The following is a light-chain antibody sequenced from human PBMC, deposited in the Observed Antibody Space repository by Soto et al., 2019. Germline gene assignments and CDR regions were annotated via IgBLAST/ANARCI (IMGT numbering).Light chain of an antibody. CDR3: QQYHNWPPIT. J-gene: IGKJ5*01. CDR2: GAS. V-gene: IGKV1-9*01. CDR1: QGINNY. Sequence: IQLTQSPSSLSASVGDRVTITCRASQGINNYVAWYQQKPGKAPKLLIYGASTLQSGVPSRFSGSGSGTEFTLTISNLQSEDFAVYFCQQYHNWPPITFGQGTRLEIK.